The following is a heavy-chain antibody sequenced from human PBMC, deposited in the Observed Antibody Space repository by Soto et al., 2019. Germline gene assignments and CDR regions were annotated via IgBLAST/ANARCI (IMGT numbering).Heavy chain of an antibody. J-gene: IGHJ4*02. Sequence: QVQLQESGPGLVKPSQTLSLTCTVSGGSISSGNYYWSWIRQPPGKGLEWIGFISYSGSTYYSASLKSRFTISVDTSKNQFSLNLSFVTAADTAVYYCATMGTPAAGLYYFDCWGQGTLVTVSS. V-gene: IGHV4-30-4*01. D-gene: IGHD1-7*01. CDR1: GGSISSGNYY. CDR3: ATMGTPAAGLYYFDC. CDR2: ISYSGST.